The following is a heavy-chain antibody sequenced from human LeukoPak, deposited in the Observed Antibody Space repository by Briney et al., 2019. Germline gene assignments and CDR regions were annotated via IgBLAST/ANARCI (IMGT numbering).Heavy chain of an antibody. J-gene: IGHJ6*03. D-gene: IGHD6-19*01. CDR1: GFTFSSDF. CDR3: ARGIAVAPRLRYYYYMDV. Sequence: GGSLRLSCAASGFTFSSDFMSWVRQAPGKGLEWVSAFSGSGGSTYYADSVKGRFTISRDNSKNTLYLQMNSLRAEDTAVYYCARGIAVAPRLRYYYYMDVWGKGTTVTVSS. V-gene: IGHV3-23*01. CDR2: FSGSGGST.